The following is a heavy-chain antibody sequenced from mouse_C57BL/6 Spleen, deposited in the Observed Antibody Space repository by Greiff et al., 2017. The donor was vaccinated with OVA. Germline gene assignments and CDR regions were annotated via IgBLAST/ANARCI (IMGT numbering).Heavy chain of an antibody. V-gene: IGHV1-22*01. D-gene: IGHD1-1*01. CDR3: ARDYYGSRPFDY. J-gene: IGHJ2*01. Sequence: EVQLQQSGPELVKPGASVKMSCKASGYTFTDYNMHWVKQSHGKSLEWIGYINPNNGGTSYNQKFKGKATLTVNKSSSTAYMELRSLTSEDSAVYYCARDYYGSRPFDYWGQGTTLTVSS. CDR2: INPNNGGT. CDR1: GYTFTDYN.